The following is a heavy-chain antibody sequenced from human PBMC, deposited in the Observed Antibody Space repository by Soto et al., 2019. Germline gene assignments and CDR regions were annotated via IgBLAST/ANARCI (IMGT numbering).Heavy chain of an antibody. V-gene: IGHV3-30*18. CDR2: ISYDGSNK. CDR3: AKWHSSSSVGY. J-gene: IGHJ4*02. D-gene: IGHD6-6*01. Sequence: GGSLRLSCAVSGFTFSSYGMHWVRQAPGKGLEWVAVISYDGSNKYYADSVKGRFTISRDNSKNTLYLQMNSLRAEDTAVYYCAKWHSSSSVGYWGQGTLVPVSS. CDR1: GFTFSSYG.